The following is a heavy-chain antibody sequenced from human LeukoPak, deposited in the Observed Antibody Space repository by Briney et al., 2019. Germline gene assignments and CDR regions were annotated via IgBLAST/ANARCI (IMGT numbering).Heavy chain of an antibody. J-gene: IGHJ4*02. Sequence: ASVKVSCKASGYTFTSYYMHWMRKAPGQGLEWEGIINPNGSSTSYAQKFQGRVTMTRDTSTSTVYMELSSLRSEDTAVYYCARDPNPTYYYDSSGYLFDYWGQGTLVTVSS. CDR3: ARDPNPTYYYDSSGYLFDY. CDR2: INPNGSST. V-gene: IGHV1-46*01. D-gene: IGHD3-22*01. CDR1: GYTFTSYY.